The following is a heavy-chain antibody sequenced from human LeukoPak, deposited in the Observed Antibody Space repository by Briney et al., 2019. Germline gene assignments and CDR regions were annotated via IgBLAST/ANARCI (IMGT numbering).Heavy chain of an antibody. V-gene: IGHV5-51*01. CDR3: ARHGHCSGGTCRYFDY. CDR1: GYRFTNYW. CDR2: IYPGDSDT. J-gene: IGHJ4*02. D-gene: IGHD2-15*01. Sequence: GESLKISCKGSGYRFTNYWIGWVRQMPGKGLEWMGIIYPGDSDTIYSSSFQGQVTISADKSISTAYLQWSSLKASDTAMYYCARHGHCSGGTCRYFDYWGQGTLVTVSS.